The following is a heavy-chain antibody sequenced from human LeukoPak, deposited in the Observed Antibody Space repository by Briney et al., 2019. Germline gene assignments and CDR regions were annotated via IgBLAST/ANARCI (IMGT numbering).Heavy chain of an antibody. V-gene: IGHV4-31*03. D-gene: IGHD6-13*01. CDR1: GGSISSGGYY. CDR2: ICYSGST. Sequence: SETLSLTCTVSGGSISSGGYYWSWIRQHPGKGLEWIGYICYSGSTYYNPSLKSRVTISVDTSKNQFSLKLSSVTAADTAVYYCARDSSSWFDYWGQGTLVTVSS. J-gene: IGHJ4*02. CDR3: ARDSSSWFDY.